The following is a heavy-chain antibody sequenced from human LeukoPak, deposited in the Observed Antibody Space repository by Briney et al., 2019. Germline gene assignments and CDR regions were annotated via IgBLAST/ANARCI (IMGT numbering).Heavy chain of an antibody. CDR3: ARSRSGYSYDHAAFEI. CDR1: GGSISSSSYY. J-gene: IGHJ3*02. D-gene: IGHD5-18*01. V-gene: IGHV4-39*01. Sequence: SETLSLTCTVSGGSISSSSYYWGWIRQPPGKGLEWIGSIYYSGSTYYNPSLKSRVTISVDTSKNQFSLKLSSVTAADTAVYYCARSRSGYSYDHAAFEIWGQGTMVTVSS. CDR2: IYYSGST.